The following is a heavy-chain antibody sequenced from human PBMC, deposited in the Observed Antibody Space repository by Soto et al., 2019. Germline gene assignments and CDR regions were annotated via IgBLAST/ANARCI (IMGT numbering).Heavy chain of an antibody. CDR2: ISGSGGSK. CDR3: ARPLIGPFGWFDP. J-gene: IGHJ5*02. CDR1: GCTFSSYA. Sequence: VGSLRLTCAASGCTFSSYAMSWAGQAPVKVMEWVSDISGSGGSKYYADSVKGRFTIYRDNSKTNLYLKMNSMRSEDTAVYYCARPLIGPFGWFDPWGQGTLVTVSS. V-gene: IGHV3-23*01. D-gene: IGHD3-16*01.